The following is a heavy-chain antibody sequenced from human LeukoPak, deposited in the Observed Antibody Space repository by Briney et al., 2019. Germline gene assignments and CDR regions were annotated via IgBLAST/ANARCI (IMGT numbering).Heavy chain of an antibody. V-gene: IGHV4-31*03. CDR3: ARSRGPTYYFDY. J-gene: IGHJ4*02. D-gene: IGHD2-2*01. CDR1: GGSISSGGYY. CDR2: IYYSGST. Sequence: PSETLSLTCTVSGGSISSGGYYWSWIRQHPGKGLEWIGYIYYSGSTYYNPSLKSRVTISVDTSKNQFSLKLGSVTAADTAVYYCARSRGPTYYFDYWGQGTLVTVSS.